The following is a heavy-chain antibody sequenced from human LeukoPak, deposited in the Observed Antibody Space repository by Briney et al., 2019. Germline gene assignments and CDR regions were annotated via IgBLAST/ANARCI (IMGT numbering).Heavy chain of an antibody. CDR2: FHPEGGET. CDR3: MSASHMDV. Sequence: ASVKVSCKVSGYSLTELSINWVRQPPGEGLEWMGGFHPEGGETIHAQKFQGRVTMTADTSTDTAYMELSSLTSYDTAVYYCMSASHMDVWGEGTTVTVSS. D-gene: IGHD5/OR15-5a*01. CDR1: GYSLTELS. V-gene: IGHV1-24*01. J-gene: IGHJ6*03.